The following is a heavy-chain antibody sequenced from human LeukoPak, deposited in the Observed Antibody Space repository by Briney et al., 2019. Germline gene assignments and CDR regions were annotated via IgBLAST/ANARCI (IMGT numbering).Heavy chain of an antibody. V-gene: IGHV3-23*01. D-gene: IGHD3-10*01. Sequence: GGSLRLFCAASGFTFSSYAMRWVRQAPGKGLEGVSAISGSGGSTYYADSVKGRFTISRDNSKNTLYLQVDSLTAGDTAVYYCAKMASESYFDYWGQGTLVTVSS. CDR2: ISGSGGST. J-gene: IGHJ4*02. CDR3: AKMASESYFDY. CDR1: GFTFSSYA.